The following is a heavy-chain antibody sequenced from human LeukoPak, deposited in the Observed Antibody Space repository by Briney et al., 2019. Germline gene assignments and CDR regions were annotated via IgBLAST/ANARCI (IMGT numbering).Heavy chain of an antibody. Sequence: ASVKVSCKASGYTFTSYGISWVRQAPGQGLEWMGWISAYNGNTNYAQKLQGRVTMTTDTSTSTAYMELRSLRSDDTAVYYCARDTERDYYDSSGPYRLDYWGQGTLVTVSS. D-gene: IGHD3-22*01. CDR1: GYTFTSYG. CDR2: ISAYNGNT. V-gene: IGHV1-18*01. CDR3: ARDTERDYYDSSGPYRLDY. J-gene: IGHJ4*02.